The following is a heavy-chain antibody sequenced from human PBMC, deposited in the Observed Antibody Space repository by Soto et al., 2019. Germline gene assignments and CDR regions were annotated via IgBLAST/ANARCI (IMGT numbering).Heavy chain of an antibody. V-gene: IGHV3-30*18. CDR2: ISYDGSNK. Sequence: QVQLVESGGGVVRPGRSLRLSCAASGFTFSSYGMHWVRQAPGKGLEWVAVISYDGSNKYYADSVKGRFTISRDNSKNPLYLQMNSLRAEDTAVYYCAKEGSDYDILTGSGYYGMDVWGQGTTVTVSS. J-gene: IGHJ6*02. D-gene: IGHD3-9*01. CDR3: AKEGSDYDILTGSGYYGMDV. CDR1: GFTFSSYG.